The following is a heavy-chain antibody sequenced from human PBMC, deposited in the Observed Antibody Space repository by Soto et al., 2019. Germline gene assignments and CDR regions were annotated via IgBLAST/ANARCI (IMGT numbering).Heavy chain of an antibody. CDR1: GYTFTIYY. V-gene: IGHV1-46*03. CDR2: INPSGGTT. J-gene: IGHJ5*02. Sequence: GASVKVSCKASGYTFTIYYMHWVRQAPGQGLEWMGIINPSGGTTSYAQKFQGRVTMTRDTSTSTVYMELSSLRSEDTAVYYCARDYPLRFLEWLPKNWFDPWGQGTLVTVSS. CDR3: ARDYPLRFLEWLPKNWFDP. D-gene: IGHD3-3*01.